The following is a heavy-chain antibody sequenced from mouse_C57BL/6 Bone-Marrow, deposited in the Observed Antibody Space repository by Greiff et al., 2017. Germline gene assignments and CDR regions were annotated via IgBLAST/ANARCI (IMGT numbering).Heavy chain of an antibody. D-gene: IGHD1-1*01. CDR2: LDSETGGT. J-gene: IGHJ1*03. CDR3: HRYYYGSSLWYVDV. V-gene: IGHV1-15*01. CDR1: GYTFTDYE. Sequence: QVQLKESGAALVRPGASVTLSCKASGYTFTDYEMHWVKQTPVHGLEWIGALDSETGGTAYNQKFKGTAILTADKASNTADMELRSLTSEDSAVYYFHRYYYGSSLWYVDVWGTGTTVTVSS.